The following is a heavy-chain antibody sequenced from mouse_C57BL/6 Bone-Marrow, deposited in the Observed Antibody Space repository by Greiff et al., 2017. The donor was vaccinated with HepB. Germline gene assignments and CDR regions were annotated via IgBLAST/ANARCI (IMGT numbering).Heavy chain of an antibody. CDR3: ARELDGFAY. J-gene: IGHJ3*01. D-gene: IGHD4-1*01. V-gene: IGHV1-69*01. CDR2: IDPSDSYT. CDR1: GYTFTSYW. Sequence: QVQLQQPGAELVMPGASVKLSCKASGYTFTSYWMHWVKQRPGQGLEWIGEIDPSDSYTNYNQKFKGKSTLTVDKSSSTAYMQLSSLTSEDSAVYYCARELDGFAYWGQGTLVTVSA.